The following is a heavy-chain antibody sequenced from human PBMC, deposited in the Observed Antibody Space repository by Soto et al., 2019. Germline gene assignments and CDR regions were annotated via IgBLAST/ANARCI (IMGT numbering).Heavy chain of an antibody. D-gene: IGHD4-17*01. CDR1: GFTFSNAW. Sequence: EVQLVESGGGLVKPGGSLRLSCAASGFTFSNAWMSWVRQAPGKGLEWVGRIKSKTDGGTTDYAAPVKGRFTISRDDSKNTLYLQMNRLKTEDTAVYYCTTEEGTTVTNDAFDIWGQGTMVTVSS. CDR3: TTEEGTTVTNDAFDI. V-gene: IGHV3-15*01. J-gene: IGHJ3*02. CDR2: IKSKTDGGTT.